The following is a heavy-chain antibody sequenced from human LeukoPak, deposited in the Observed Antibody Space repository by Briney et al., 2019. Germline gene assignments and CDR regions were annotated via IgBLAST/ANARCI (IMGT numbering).Heavy chain of an antibody. CDR2: ISGSGGRT. CDR3: AKGPYYYDSSGYSRRWFDP. V-gene: IGHV3-23*01. D-gene: IGHD3-22*01. CDR1: GFTFSTYA. J-gene: IGHJ5*02. Sequence: GGSLRLSCAASGFTFSTYAMTWVRQAPGKGLEWVSAISGSGGRTYYADSVKGRFTISRDNSKNTLYLQMNSLRAEDTAVYYCAKGPYYYDSSGYSRRWFDPWGEGTLVTVSS.